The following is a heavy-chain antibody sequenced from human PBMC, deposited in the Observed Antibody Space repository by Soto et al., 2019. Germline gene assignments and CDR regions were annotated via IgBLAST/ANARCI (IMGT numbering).Heavy chain of an antibody. V-gene: IGHV3-33*01. CDR3: ARDPSSSWYEGPFGY. J-gene: IGHJ4*02. CDR2: IWYDGSNK. D-gene: IGHD6-13*01. CDR1: GFSFSSYG. Sequence: GGSLRLSCAASGFSFSSYGMHWVRQAPGKGLEWVAVIWYDGSNKYYADSVKGRFTISRDNSKNTLYLQMNSLRAEDTAVYYCARDPSSSWYEGPFGYWGQGTLVTVSS.